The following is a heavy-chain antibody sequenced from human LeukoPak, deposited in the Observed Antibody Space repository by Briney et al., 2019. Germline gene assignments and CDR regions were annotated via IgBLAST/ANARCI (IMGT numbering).Heavy chain of an antibody. CDR2: VGSGGSSM. D-gene: IGHD1-1*01. J-gene: IGHJ4*02. Sequence: GGSLGLSCAASGFTFSSHEMNWVRQAPGMGLEWVAYVGSGGSSMHYADSVKGRFTISRDNAKNSLYLQMNSLRAEDTAVYYCARGWTLDYWGQGTLVTVSS. V-gene: IGHV3-48*03. CDR3: ARGWTLDY. CDR1: GFTFSSHE.